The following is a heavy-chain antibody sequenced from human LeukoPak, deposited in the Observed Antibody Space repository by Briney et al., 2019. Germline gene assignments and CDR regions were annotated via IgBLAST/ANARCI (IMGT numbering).Heavy chain of an antibody. CDR1: GGSISSGGYY. Sequence: PSETLSLTCTVSGGSISSGGYYWSWIRQHPGKGLEWIGYIYYSGSTYYNPSLKSRVTISADTSKNQLSLKLSSVTAADTAVYYCARDRYTVVSWYFDLWGRGALVTVSS. V-gene: IGHV4-31*03. CDR2: IYYSGST. J-gene: IGHJ2*01. CDR3: ARDRYTVVSWYFDL. D-gene: IGHD4-23*01.